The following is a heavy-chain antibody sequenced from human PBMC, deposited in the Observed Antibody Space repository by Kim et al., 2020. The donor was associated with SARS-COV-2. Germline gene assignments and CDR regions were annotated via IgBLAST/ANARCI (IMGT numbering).Heavy chain of an antibody. D-gene: IGHD6-19*01. CDR3: ARGGAVAGNPLFDY. CDR1: GGSFSSSGYY. J-gene: IGHJ4*02. Sequence: SETLSLTCTVSGGSFSSSGYYWTWIRQPPGKEREWIGRISYSGSTYYSPSLRSRITISEDTSKSQFSLKLSCVTAADTAIYYCARGGAVAGNPLFDYWGPGTLVSVSS. CDR2: ISYSGST. V-gene: IGHV4-39*01.